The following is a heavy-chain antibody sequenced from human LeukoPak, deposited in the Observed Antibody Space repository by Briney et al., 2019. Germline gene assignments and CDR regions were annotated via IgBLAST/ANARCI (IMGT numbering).Heavy chain of an antibody. CDR2: ICGSGGCT. CDR3: AKTTVGYSSGRYPGWPADC. D-gene: IGHD6-19*01. J-gene: IGHJ4*02. Sequence: GGSLRLSRGASGFTFNTYAIYWVRQAQGKGLEWVSGICGSGGCTYYADSVKGRFTISRDNSKNTVYLQMNSLTADDTAVYYCAKTTVGYSSGRYPGWPADCWGQGTLVTVSS. CDR1: GFTFNTYA. V-gene: IGHV3-23*01.